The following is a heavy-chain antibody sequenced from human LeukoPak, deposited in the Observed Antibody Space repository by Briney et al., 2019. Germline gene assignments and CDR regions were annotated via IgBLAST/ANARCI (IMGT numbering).Heavy chain of an antibody. J-gene: IGHJ4*02. V-gene: IGHV3-7*03. Sequence: GGSLRLSCVASGFTFSSYWMTWVRQAPGKGLEWVANIKTDGSQIYYVDSVKGRFTISRDNAKNSLYLQMNSLRAEDTAVYYCAKSPIPYYYGSGSYPSYFDYWGQGTLVTVSS. CDR2: IKTDGSQI. CDR3: AKSPIPYYYGSGSYPSYFDY. CDR1: GFTFSSYW. D-gene: IGHD3-10*01.